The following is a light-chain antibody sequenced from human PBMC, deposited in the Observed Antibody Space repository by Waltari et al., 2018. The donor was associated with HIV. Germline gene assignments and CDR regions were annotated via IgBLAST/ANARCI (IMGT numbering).Light chain of an antibody. CDR2: RTN. J-gene: IGLJ1*01. CDR3: AAWDDTLSSYV. V-gene: IGLV1-47*01. CDR1: NSNIGSKD. Sequence: QSVLTQPPSASGTPGQSVTISCPGSNSNIGSKDVHWFQHLPGTAPKLLIYRTNQRRSGVPDRFSGSKSGTSASLTISGLRSDDEADYYCAAWDDTLSSYVFGTGTTVTV.